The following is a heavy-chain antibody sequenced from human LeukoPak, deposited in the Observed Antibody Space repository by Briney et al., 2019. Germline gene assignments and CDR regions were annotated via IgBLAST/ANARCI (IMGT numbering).Heavy chain of an antibody. CDR1: DDSFSTYH. D-gene: IGHD4-17*01. CDR3: ARDPTTVTKGFDV. CDR2: ISSIGST. V-gene: IGHV4-59*01. J-gene: IGHJ3*01. Sequence: SETLSLTCSVSDDSFSTYHWTCIRHPPRKGREGIGYISSIGSTNYNPSLKSRVTITVDTSKKQFSLKMTSVTAADTAVYYCARDPTTVTKGFDVWGQGTMVTVSS.